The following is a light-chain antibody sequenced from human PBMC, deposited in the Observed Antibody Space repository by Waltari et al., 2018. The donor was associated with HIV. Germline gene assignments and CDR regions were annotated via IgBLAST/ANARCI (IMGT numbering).Light chain of an antibody. CDR3: QRYGSSPWT. CDR2: DTS. CDR1: QSVSPSY. Sequence: TQSPGSMTLSRCEMDTLSCRATQSVSPSYFAWYQQTPGQAPRLLFYDTSTRTTGIPDRFSASGSGTDFTLTSSGLEPEDFAVYCCQRYGSSPWTFGRGTKLEIK. J-gene: IGKJ2*02. V-gene: IGKV3-20*01.